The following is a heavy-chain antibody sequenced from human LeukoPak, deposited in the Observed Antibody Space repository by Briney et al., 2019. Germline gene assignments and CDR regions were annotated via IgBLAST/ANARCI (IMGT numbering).Heavy chain of an antibody. CDR1: GDSVSSSSAT. Sequence: SQTLSLTCAISGDSVSSSSATWSWIRQSPSRGLEWLGRTYYRSKWYDDYAVSVKSRITISPDTSKNQFSLQLNSVTPDDTAVYYCARQAEGALRGWGQGTLVTVSS. V-gene: IGHV6-1*01. CDR2: TYYRSKWYD. J-gene: IGHJ4*02. CDR3: ARQAEGALRG.